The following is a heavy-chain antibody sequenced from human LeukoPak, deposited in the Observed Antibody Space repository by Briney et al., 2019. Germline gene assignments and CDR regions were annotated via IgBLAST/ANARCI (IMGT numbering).Heavy chain of an antibody. CDR3: ARRNSGSYSRGFDY. J-gene: IGHJ4*02. Sequence: GGSLRLSCAASGFTFSRSAMNWVRQAPGKGLEWVSTINDDGSSTYFADSVKGRFTISRDNSKNMLHLQMNSLRAGDTAVYYCARRNSGSYSRGFDYWGQGTLVTVSS. CDR2: INDDGSST. V-gene: IGHV3-23*01. CDR1: GFTFSRSA. D-gene: IGHD1-26*01.